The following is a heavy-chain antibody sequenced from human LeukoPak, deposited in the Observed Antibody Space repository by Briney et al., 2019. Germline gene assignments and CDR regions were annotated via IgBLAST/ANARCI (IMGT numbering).Heavy chain of an antibody. CDR2: IGLSGSPL. Sequence: CIGLSGSPLDYADSVRGRFTISRDNAKNSLYLDMNSLRAEDTAVYYCARKDFSSGSFSYWGQGTLVTVSS. V-gene: IGHV3-11*04. CDR3: ARKDFSSGSFSY. J-gene: IGHJ4*02. D-gene: IGHD3-22*01.